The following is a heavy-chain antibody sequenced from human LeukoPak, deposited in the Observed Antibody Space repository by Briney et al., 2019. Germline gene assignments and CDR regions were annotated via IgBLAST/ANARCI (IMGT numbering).Heavy chain of an antibody. D-gene: IGHD3-16*02. CDR1: GGSISSYY. CDR2: IYTSGST. V-gene: IGHV4-4*07. Sequence: SETLSLTCIVSGGSISSYYWSWIRQPAGKGLEWIGRIYTSGSTNYNPSLKSRVTMSVDTSKNQFSLKLSSVTAADTAVYYCALLYDYVWGSYLDYWGQGTLVTVSP. CDR3: ALLYDYVWGSYLDY. J-gene: IGHJ4*02.